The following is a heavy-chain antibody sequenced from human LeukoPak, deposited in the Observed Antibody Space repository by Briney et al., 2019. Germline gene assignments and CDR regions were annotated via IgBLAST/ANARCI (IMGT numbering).Heavy chain of an antibody. CDR2: IYYSGST. V-gene: IGHV4-39*01. J-gene: IGHJ4*02. D-gene: IGHD1-1*01. CDR3: ARQSGTAKIPDY. CDR1: GGSTTSSSYY. Sequence: SETLSLTCTVSGGSTTSSSYYWGWIRQPPGKGLEWIGSIYYSGSTYYNPSLKSRVTISVDTSKNQFSLKLSSVTAADTAVYYCARQSGTAKIPDYWGQGTLVTVSS.